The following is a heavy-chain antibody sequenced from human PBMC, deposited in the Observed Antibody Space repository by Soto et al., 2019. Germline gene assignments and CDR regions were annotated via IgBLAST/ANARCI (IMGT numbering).Heavy chain of an antibody. CDR2: IIPIFGTA. Sequence: QVQLVQSGAEVNKPGSSVKVSCTASGGTFSSYAISWVRQAPGQGLEWMGGIIPIFGTANYAQKFKGRVTITADESTSTAYMVLSSVRSEDTAVYYGAVPPIVLMAANNWFDPWGQGTLVAVSA. J-gene: IGHJ5*02. D-gene: IGHD2-8*01. CDR3: AVPPIVLMAANNWFDP. CDR1: GGTFSSYA. V-gene: IGHV1-69*01.